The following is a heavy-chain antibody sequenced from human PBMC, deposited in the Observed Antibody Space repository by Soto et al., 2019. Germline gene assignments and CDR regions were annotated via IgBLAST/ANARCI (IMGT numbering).Heavy chain of an antibody. CDR2: IFSNDEK. D-gene: IGHD3-10*01. J-gene: IGHJ3*02. V-gene: IGHV2-26*01. CDR3: ARRTYYYGSTDAFDI. CDR1: GFSLSNARMG. Sequence: QVTLKESGPVLVKPTETLTLTCTVSGFSLSNARMGVSWIRQPPGKHLEGLAHIFSNDEKSYSTSLKSRLTNSQDTSKNQVVLTMTNMDPVDTATYYCARRTYYYGSTDAFDIWGQGTMVTVSS.